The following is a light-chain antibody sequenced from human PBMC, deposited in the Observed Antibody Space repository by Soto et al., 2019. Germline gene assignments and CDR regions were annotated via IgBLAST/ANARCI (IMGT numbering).Light chain of an antibody. V-gene: IGLV4-69*01. Sequence: QPVLTQSPSASASLGASVKLTCTLSSGHSSYAIAWHQQQPEKGPRYLMKLNSDGSHNKGDGIPDRFSGSSSGAERYLTISSLPSEDEADYYCQTWDTGIVVFGGGTKVTVL. CDR2: LNSDGSH. J-gene: IGLJ2*01. CDR3: QTWDTGIVV. CDR1: SGHSSYA.